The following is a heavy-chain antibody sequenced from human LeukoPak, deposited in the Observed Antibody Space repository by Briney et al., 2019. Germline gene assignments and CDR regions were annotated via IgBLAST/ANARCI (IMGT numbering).Heavy chain of an antibody. J-gene: IGHJ4*02. D-gene: IGHD1-14*01. CDR3: ARETSNYFDS. CDR2: IGSSSSTI. V-gene: IGHV3-48*02. CDR1: GFTFSSYS. Sequence: HPGGSLRLSCAASGFTFSSYSMNWVRQAPGQGLEWVSFIGSSSSTIYYADSVKGRFTISRDNAKNSLYLQLNSLRDEDTAVYFCARETSNYFDSWGQGTLATVSS.